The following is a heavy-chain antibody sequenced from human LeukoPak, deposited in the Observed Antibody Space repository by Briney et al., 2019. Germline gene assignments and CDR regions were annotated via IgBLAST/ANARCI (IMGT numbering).Heavy chain of an antibody. V-gene: IGHV3-48*03. J-gene: IGHJ6*02. CDR1: GFTFSSYE. D-gene: IGHD4-23*01. Sequence: PGGSLRLSYAASGFTFSSYEMNWVRQAPGKGLEWVSYISSSGSTIYFADSVKGRFTISRDNAKNSLYLQMNSLRAEDTAVYYCARAPTVEGGMDVWGQGTTVTVSS. CDR3: ARAPTVEGGMDV. CDR2: ISSSGSTI.